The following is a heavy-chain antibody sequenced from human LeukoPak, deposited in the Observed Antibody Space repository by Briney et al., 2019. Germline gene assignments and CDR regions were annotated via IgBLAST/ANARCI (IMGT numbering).Heavy chain of an antibody. D-gene: IGHD2-2*01. J-gene: IGHJ4*02. CDR1: GGSFSGHY. V-gene: IGHV4-34*01. CDR3: ARGRQGYCSSTSCYFRRGYFDY. Sequence: SETLSLTCAVYGGSFSGHYWSWIRQPPGKGLEWIGEINHSGSTNYNPSLKSRVIISVDTSKNQFSLKLSSVTAADTAVYYCARGRQGYCSSTSCYFRRGYFDYWGQGTLVTVSS. CDR2: INHSGST.